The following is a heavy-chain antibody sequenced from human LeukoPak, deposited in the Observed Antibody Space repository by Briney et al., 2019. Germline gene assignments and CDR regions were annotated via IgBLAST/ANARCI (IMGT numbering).Heavy chain of an antibody. D-gene: IGHD3-3*01. CDR1: GFIFISYW. CDR2: TKQDGSEK. J-gene: IGHJ6*03. CDR3: ARGYYDFWSGYYSYYYYMDV. Sequence: PGGSLRLSCAASGFIFISYWMSWVRQAPGKGLEWVANTKQDGSEKYYVDSVKGRFTISRDNAKKSVYVQMNSLRVEDTAVYYCARGYYDFWSGYYSYYYYMDVWGKGTTVTVSS. V-gene: IGHV3-7*01.